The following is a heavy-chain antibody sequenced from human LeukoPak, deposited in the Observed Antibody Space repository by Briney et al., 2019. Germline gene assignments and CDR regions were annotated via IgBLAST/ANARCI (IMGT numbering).Heavy chain of an antibody. V-gene: IGHV4-31*03. J-gene: IGHJ3*02. D-gene: IGHD2-2*01. Sequence: SQTLSLTCSVSGVPVSDGRYYWTWIRQYSGKGLEWIGYKYYSGSAKYNPSLKSRLTISIDTSKNQFSLQLSSVTAADTATYYCATPYCSSISCLDVFNMWGQGTGVTVSS. CDR2: KYYSGSA. CDR3: ATPYCSSISCLDVFNM. CDR1: GVPVSDGRYY.